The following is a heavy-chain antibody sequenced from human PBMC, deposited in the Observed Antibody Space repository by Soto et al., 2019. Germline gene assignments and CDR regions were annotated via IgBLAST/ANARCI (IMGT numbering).Heavy chain of an antibody. CDR1: GVSVSTTGVG. CDR2: IYWNDDE. V-gene: IGHV2-5*01. CDR3: ARRLWDSSGWHPFDS. D-gene: IGHD6-19*01. J-gene: IGHJ4*02. Sequence: QITLKESGPTLVKPTQTLTLTCTLSGVSVSTTGVGVAWIRQPPGKALECLAPIYWNDDERYSPSLKSRLTISKDISKNQVVLTMANMDPVDAATYYCARRLWDSSGWHPFDSWGQGALVTVSS.